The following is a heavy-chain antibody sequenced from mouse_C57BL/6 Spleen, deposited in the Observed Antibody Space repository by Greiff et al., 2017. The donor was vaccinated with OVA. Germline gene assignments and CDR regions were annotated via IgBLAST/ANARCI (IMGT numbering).Heavy chain of an antibody. J-gene: IGHJ1*03. CDR3: GCSRGTVRYFDV. D-gene: IGHD3-1*01. Sequence: QVQLKQSGAELMKPGASVKLSCKATGYTFTGYWIEWVQQRPGHGLEWIGEILPGSGSTNYNEKFKGKATFTADTSSNTAYMQLSSLTTADSASCAWGCSRGTVRYFDVWGTGTTVTVSS. CDR2: ILPGSGST. V-gene: IGHV1-9*01. CDR1: GYTFTGYW.